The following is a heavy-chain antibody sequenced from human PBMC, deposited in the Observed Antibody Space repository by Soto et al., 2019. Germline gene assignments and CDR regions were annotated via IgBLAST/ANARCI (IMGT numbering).Heavy chain of an antibody. V-gene: IGHV3-23*01. D-gene: IGHD3-10*01. Sequence: EVQLLESGGGLVQPGGSLRLSCAASGFTFNNYAMTWVRQAQGKGLEWVSAISGGGDTTAYADSVKGRFTVSRDGSKNTLYLQMSSLRAEHTALYYCAKGRGGSRSLTPRVDFWGQGTLVTVSS. J-gene: IGHJ4*02. CDR3: AKGRGGSRSLTPRVDF. CDR2: ISGGGDTT. CDR1: GFTFNNYA.